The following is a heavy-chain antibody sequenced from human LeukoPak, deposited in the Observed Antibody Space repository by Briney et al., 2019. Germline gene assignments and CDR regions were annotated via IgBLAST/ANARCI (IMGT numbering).Heavy chain of an antibody. CDR3: ARNAYYYDSSGYYPDY. Sequence: ASVKVSCKASGYTFTGYYMHWVRQAPGQGLEWMGWINPNSGGTNYAQKFQGRVTMTRDTSISTAYMELSRLRSDDTAVYYCARNAYYYDSSGYYPDYWGQGTLVTVSS. V-gene: IGHV1-2*02. CDR1: GYTFTGYY. J-gene: IGHJ4*02. D-gene: IGHD3-22*01. CDR2: INPNSGGT.